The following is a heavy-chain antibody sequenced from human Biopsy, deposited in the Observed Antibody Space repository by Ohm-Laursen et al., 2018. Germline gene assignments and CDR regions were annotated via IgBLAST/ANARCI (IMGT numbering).Heavy chain of an antibody. J-gene: IGHJ4*02. CDR3: VRGLAYGVLLN. Sequence: SLRLSCAASGFTINSNYMNWARKTPGKGLEWVSVIYTGDITSYADSVKGRFTISRDISKNALYLHMNSLRAEDRGVYYCVRGLAYGVLLNWGQGTLVAVSS. CDR1: GFTINSNY. CDR2: IYTGDIT. D-gene: IGHD4-17*01. V-gene: IGHV3-66*01.